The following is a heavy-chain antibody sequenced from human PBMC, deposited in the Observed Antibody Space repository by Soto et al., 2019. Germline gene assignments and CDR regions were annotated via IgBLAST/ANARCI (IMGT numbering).Heavy chain of an antibody. Sequence: EVQLLESGGGLVQPGGSLRLSCAASGFTFSSYAMSWVRQAPGKGLEWVSAISGSGGSTYYADSVKGRFTISRDNSKNTLYLQMNSLRAEDTAVYYCAGGCGISTSCYATEWGQGTLVTVSS. J-gene: IGHJ4*02. D-gene: IGHD2-2*01. CDR3: AGGCGISTSCYATE. CDR1: GFTFSSYA. CDR2: ISGSGGST. V-gene: IGHV3-23*01.